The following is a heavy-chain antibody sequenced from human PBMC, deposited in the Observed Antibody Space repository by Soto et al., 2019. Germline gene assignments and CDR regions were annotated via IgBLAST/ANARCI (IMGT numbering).Heavy chain of an antibody. J-gene: IGHJ4*02. Sequence: EVQLVESGGGLVKPGRSLRLSCTASGFTFVDYAMSWFRQAPGKGLEWVGFIRSKAYGGTTEYAASVKGRFTISRDDSKSIAYLQMNSLKTEDTAVYYCTRGKDGYNLGYFDYWGQGTLVTVSS. V-gene: IGHV3-49*05. CDR1: GFTFVDYA. CDR2: IRSKAYGGTT. D-gene: IGHD5-12*01. CDR3: TRGKDGYNLGYFDY.